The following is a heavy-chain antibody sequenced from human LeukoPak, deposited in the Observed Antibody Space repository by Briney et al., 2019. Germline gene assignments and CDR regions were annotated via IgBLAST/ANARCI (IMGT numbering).Heavy chain of an antibody. J-gene: IGHJ3*02. CDR3: VRNKDGFNI. Sequence: ASVKVSCKASGYTFTSYDIGWVRQATGQGLEWMGWINPNSGNAGYAQKFQGRVTMTRDTSISTAYMELSSLRFEDTAMYYCVRNKDGFNIWGQGTMVTVSS. CDR2: INPNSGNA. CDR1: GYTFTSYD. V-gene: IGHV1-8*01.